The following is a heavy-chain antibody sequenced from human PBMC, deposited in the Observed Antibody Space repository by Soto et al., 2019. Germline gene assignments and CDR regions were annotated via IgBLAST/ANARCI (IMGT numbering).Heavy chain of an antibody. Sequence: QVQLQQWGAGLLKPSETLSLTCAVYGGSFSGYYWSWIRQSPGKGLEWIAEINDSASANYNPSLRSGVTMSVDTSKSQFSLDLRSVTAADTAVYYCARSVGLLGTVVVVAVPGLDVWGQGTTVIVSS. CDR3: ARSVGLLGTVVVVAVPGLDV. D-gene: IGHD2-15*01. J-gene: IGHJ6*02. CDR1: GGSFSGYY. CDR2: INDSASA. V-gene: IGHV4-34*02.